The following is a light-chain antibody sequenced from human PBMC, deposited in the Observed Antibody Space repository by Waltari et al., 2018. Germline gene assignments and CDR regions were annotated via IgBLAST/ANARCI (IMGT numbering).Light chain of an antibody. Sequence: EIVMTQSPATLSVSPVERSTLSCRASQSVNSNLAWYQQKPGQAPRLLIYGAATRAAGIPARFSGSGSGTEFTLTISSLQSEDFAVDYCQQYNKWPPYTFGQGTKLEIK. V-gene: IGKV3-15*01. CDR3: QQYNKWPPYT. J-gene: IGKJ2*01. CDR1: QSVNSN. CDR2: GAA.